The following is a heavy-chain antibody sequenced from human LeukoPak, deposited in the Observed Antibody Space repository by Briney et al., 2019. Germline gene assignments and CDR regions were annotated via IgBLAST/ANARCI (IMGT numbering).Heavy chain of an antibody. V-gene: IGHV3-30*19. CDR2: ISYDGSNK. CDR3: ARRSSFDY. J-gene: IGHJ4*02. CDR1: GFTFSSYG. Sequence: PGGSLRLSCAASGFTFSSYGMHWARQAPGKGLEWVAVISYDGSNKYYADSVKGRFTISRDNSKNTLYLQMNSLRAEDTAVYYCARRSSFDYWGQGALVTVSS.